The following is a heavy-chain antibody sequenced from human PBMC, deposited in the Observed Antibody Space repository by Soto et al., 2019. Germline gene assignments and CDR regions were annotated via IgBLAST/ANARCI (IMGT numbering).Heavy chain of an antibody. CDR2: ISSSSSYI. CDR3: ARDRSDSSGYPGSLLAPRFNNWFDP. Sequence: PGGSLRLSSAASGLTFSSYSMNWVRQAPGKGLEWVSSISSSSSYIYYADSVKGRFTISRDNATNSLYLQMSSLRAEDTAVYYCARDRSDSSGYPGSLLAPRFNNWFDPWGQGTLVTVSS. CDR1: GLTFSSYS. V-gene: IGHV3-21*01. J-gene: IGHJ5*02. D-gene: IGHD3-22*01.